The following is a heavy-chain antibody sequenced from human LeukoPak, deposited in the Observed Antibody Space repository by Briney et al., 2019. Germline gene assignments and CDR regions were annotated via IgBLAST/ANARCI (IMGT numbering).Heavy chain of an antibody. V-gene: IGHV4-34*01. CDR3: ARALEATSYSNSIDP. J-gene: IGHJ5*02. CDR2: INHSGST. D-gene: IGHD2-2*01. CDR1: VESFSVYY. Sequence: SETLSLTCAFWVESFSVYYWRWIRQPPGKGLEWIGEINHSGSTNYNPSLKSRVTISVDTSKNQFSLKLSSVTAADTAVYYCARALEATSYSNSIDPWGQGTLVTVSS.